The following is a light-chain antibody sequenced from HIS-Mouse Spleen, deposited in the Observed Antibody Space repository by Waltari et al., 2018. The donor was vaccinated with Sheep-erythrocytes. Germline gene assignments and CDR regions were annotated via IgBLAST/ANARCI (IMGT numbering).Light chain of an antibody. V-gene: IGKV2-28*01. CDR1: QSLLHSNGYNY. CDR3: MQTLQTPLT. J-gene: IGKJ2*01. Sequence: DIVMTQSPLSLPVTPGEPASISCRSSQSLLHSNGYNYLDWYLQKTGQSPQLLIYLGCNRASEVPARFSGSGSGTDFTLKISRVGAEDVRVYYCMQTLQTPLTFGQGTKLEIK. CDR2: LGC.